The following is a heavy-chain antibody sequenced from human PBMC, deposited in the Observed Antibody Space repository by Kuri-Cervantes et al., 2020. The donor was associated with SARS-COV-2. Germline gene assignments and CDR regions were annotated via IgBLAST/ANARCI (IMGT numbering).Heavy chain of an antibody. CDR2: INSDGSST. J-gene: IGHJ6*02. Sequence: LSLTCAASGFTFSSYWMHWVRQAPGKGLVWVSRINSDGSSTSYADSVKGRFTISGDNAKNTLYLQMNSLRAEDTAVYYCARVVATTVRGANYYYYGMDVWGQGTTVTVSS. CDR3: ARVVATTVRGANYYYYGMDV. V-gene: IGHV3-74*01. CDR1: GFTFSSYW. D-gene: IGHD5-12*01.